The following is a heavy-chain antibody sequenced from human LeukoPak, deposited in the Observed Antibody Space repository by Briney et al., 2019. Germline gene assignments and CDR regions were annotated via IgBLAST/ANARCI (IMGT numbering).Heavy chain of an antibody. CDR1: GFTFSSYA. V-gene: IGHV3-23*01. CDR2: ISGSGGST. D-gene: IGHD5-18*01. J-gene: IGHJ4*02. Sequence: PGGSLRLSCAASGFTFSSYAMSWVRQAPGKGLERVSAISGSGGSTYYADSVKGRFTTSRDNSKNTLYLQMNSLRAEDTAVYYCAKEGVQLWFTRFVYWGQGTLITVSS. CDR3: AKEGVQLWFTRFVY.